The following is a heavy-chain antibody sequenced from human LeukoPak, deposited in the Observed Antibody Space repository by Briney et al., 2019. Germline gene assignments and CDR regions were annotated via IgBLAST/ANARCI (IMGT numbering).Heavy chain of an antibody. CDR1: GYTFTGYY. J-gene: IGHJ4*02. D-gene: IGHD3-3*01. Sequence: ASVKVSCKASGYTFTGYYMHWVRQAPGQGLEWMGWINPNSGGTNYAQKFQGRVTMTRDTSISTAYMELSRLRSDDTAVYYCARQGSYDFWSGYSYYFDYWGQGTLVTVSS. V-gene: IGHV1-2*02. CDR2: INPNSGGT. CDR3: ARQGSYDFWSGYSYYFDY.